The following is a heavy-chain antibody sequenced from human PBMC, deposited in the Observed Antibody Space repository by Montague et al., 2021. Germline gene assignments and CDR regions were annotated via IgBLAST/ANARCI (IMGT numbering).Heavy chain of an antibody. J-gene: IGHJ6*02. D-gene: IGHD1-26*01. CDR2: INHSGST. Sequence: SETLSLTCAVYGGSFSGHYWSWIRQPPGKGLEWIGEINHSGSTNYNPSLKSRVTMSVDTSKNHFSLNLSSVTAADTAVYYCARYLHTSKYSGSLNLSRQYGMDVWGQGTPVPVSS. CDR1: GGSFSGHY. V-gene: IGHV4-34*01. CDR3: ARYLHTSKYSGSLNLSRQYGMDV.